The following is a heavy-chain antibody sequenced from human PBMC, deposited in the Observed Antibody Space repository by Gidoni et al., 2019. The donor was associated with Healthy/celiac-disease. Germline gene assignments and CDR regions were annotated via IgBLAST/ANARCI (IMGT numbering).Heavy chain of an antibody. CDR3: AKDRGTMIVVVNYYGMDV. J-gene: IGHJ6*02. D-gene: IGHD3-22*01. CDR2: ISGSGGST. V-gene: IGHV3-23*01. Sequence: EVQLLESGGGLVQPGGSLRLSCAASGSTFSIYAMSWVRQAPGKGLEWVSAISGSGGSTYYADSVKGRFTISRDNSKNTLYLQMNSLRAEDTAVYYCAKDRGTMIVVVNYYGMDVWGQGTTVTVSS. CDR1: GSTFSIYA.